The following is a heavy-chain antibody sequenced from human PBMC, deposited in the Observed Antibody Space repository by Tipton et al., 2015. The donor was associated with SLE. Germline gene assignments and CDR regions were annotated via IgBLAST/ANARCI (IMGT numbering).Heavy chain of an antibody. CDR1: GGSFSGYH. Sequence: TLSLTCAVYGGSFSGYHWSWIRQPPGKGLEWIGEINHSGSTNYNPSLKSRVTISVDTSKNQFSLKLSSVTAADTAVYYCARKGFDAFDIWGQGTMVTVSS. CDR2: INHSGST. J-gene: IGHJ3*02. V-gene: IGHV4-34*01. CDR3: ARKGFDAFDI.